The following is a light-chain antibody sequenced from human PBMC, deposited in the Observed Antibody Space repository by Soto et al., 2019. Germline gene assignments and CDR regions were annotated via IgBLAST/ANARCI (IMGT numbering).Light chain of an antibody. CDR2: GAS. V-gene: IGKV3-15*01. Sequence: EIVMTQSPATLSVSPGERVTLSCRASQSVSSNLAWYQQRPGQAPRLLIYGASTWATGIPARFSGSGSGTEFTLTINSLQSEDFAVYYCQQYNKWPLTFGGGTKVEIK. CDR3: QQYNKWPLT. CDR1: QSVSSN. J-gene: IGKJ4*01.